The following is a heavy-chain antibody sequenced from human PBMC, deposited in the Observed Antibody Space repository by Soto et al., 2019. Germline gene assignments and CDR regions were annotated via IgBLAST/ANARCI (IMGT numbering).Heavy chain of an antibody. CDR2: ISISGTTI. V-gene: IGHV3-11*04. CDR3: ARSYYHDTTANYYDS. CDR1: GFTISDYY. J-gene: IGHJ5*01. Sequence: GGSLRLSCAASGFTISDYYRTWIRQAPGKGLEWVSDISISGTTIHYADSVRGRFTISRDNAKNSVDLQMNSLRDEDTAVYYCARSYYHDTTANYYDSWGQGALLTVSS. D-gene: IGHD3-22*01.